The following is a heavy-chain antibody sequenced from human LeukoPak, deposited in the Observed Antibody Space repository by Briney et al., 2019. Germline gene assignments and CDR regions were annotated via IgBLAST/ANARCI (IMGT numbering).Heavy chain of an antibody. D-gene: IGHD1-26*01. Sequence: GSLRLSCAASGFTFSSYGMHWVRQAPGKGLEWVAFISYDGSKKNYADSVRGRFTISRDNSRNTLYLQMNSLKAEDTAMYYCAKRLSSGSYLAMDYWGQGTLLTVSS. CDR2: ISYDGSKK. CDR3: AKRLSSGSYLAMDY. J-gene: IGHJ4*02. V-gene: IGHV3-30*18. CDR1: GFTFSSYG.